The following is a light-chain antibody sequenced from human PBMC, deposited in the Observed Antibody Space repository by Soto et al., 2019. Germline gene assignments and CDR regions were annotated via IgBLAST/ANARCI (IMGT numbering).Light chain of an antibody. CDR2: DAS. V-gene: IGKV3-11*01. CDR3: QQRSNWPQVT. Sequence: ETVMTQSPATLSVSPGERATLSCRASQGVSSYLAWYQQKPGQAPRLLIYDASNRATGIPARFSGSGSGTDFTLTISSLEPEDFAVYYCQQRSNWPQVTFGPGTKVDIK. CDR1: QGVSSY. J-gene: IGKJ3*01.